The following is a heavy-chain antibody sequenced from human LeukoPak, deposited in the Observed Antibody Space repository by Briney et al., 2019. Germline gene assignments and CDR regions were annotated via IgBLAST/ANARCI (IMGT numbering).Heavy chain of an antibody. CDR1: GGSISSYY. CDR2: IYYSGST. V-gene: IGHV4-59*08. Sequence: PSETLSLTCTVSGGSISSYYWSWIRQPPGKGLEWIGYIYYSGSTNYNPSLKSRVTISVDTSKNQFSLKLSSVTAADTAVYYCARRATSGWQPFDYWGRGTLVTVSS. J-gene: IGHJ4*02. CDR3: ARRATSGWQPFDY. D-gene: IGHD6-19*01.